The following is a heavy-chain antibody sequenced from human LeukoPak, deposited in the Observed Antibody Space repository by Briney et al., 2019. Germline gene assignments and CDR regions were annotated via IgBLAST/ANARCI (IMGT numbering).Heavy chain of an antibody. CDR1: GFTFSDYY. Sequence: PGGSLRLSCAASGFTFSDYYMSWIRQAPGKGLEWVSYISSSGSTIYYADSVKGRFTISRDNSKNTLYLQMNSLRAEDTAVYYCAKDLECGGDCWNPFDYWGQGTLVTVSS. D-gene: IGHD2-21*02. CDR3: AKDLECGGDCWNPFDY. CDR2: ISSSGSTI. J-gene: IGHJ4*02. V-gene: IGHV3-11*01.